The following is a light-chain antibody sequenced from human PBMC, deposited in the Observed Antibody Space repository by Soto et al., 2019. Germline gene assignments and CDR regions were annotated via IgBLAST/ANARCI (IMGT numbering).Light chain of an antibody. CDR3: QQYGTAPFT. CDR2: GIS. J-gene: IGKJ2*01. CDR1: QSLTDGF. Sequence: EIGLTQSAGTPSFSPGEKATLSCRASQSLTDGFLAWYQQKHGQALRLLIYGISNRATGIPDRFSGGGSGTDFTLTISRLEPEDIAVYYCQQYGTAPFTFGQGTKVDIK. V-gene: IGKV3-20*01.